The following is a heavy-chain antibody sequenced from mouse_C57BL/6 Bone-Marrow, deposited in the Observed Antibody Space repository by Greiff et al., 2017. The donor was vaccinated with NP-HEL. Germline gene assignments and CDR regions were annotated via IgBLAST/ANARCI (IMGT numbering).Heavy chain of an antibody. V-gene: IGHV1-81*01. CDR1: GYTFTSYG. J-gene: IGHJ2*01. CDR3: ARAGGVFDY. Sequence: LEESGAELARPGASVKLSCKASGYTFTSYGISWVKQRTGQGLEWIGEIYPRSGNTYYNEKFKGKATLTADKSSSTAYMELRSLTSEDSAVYFCARAGGVFDYWGQGTTLTVSS. CDR2: IYPRSGNT.